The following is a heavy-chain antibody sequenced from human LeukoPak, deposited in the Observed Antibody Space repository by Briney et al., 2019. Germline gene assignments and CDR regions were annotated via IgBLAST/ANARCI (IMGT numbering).Heavy chain of an antibody. J-gene: IGHJ4*02. Sequence: PGGSLRLSCAASGFTFSSYAMSWVRQAPGKGLEWVSVIYSGGSTYYADSVKGRFTISRDNSKNTLYLQMNSLRAEDTAVYYCARDRMVQGVMDSWGQGTLATVSS. CDR2: IYSGGST. CDR3: ARDRMVQGVMDS. V-gene: IGHV3-53*01. D-gene: IGHD3-10*01. CDR1: GFTFSSYA.